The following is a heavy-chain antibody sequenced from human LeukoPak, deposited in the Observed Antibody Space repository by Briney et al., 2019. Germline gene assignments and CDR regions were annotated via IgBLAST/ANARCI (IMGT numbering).Heavy chain of an antibody. CDR1: GFTFSSYA. Sequence: GGSLRLSCAASGFTFSSYAMHWVRQAPGKGLEWVAVISYDGSNKYYADSVKGRFTISRDNSKNTLYLQMNSLRAEDTAVYYCARPMVRGETPYYYYYGMDVWGQGTTVTVSS. V-gene: IGHV3-30-3*01. J-gene: IGHJ6*02. CDR2: ISYDGSNK. D-gene: IGHD3-10*01. CDR3: ARPMVRGETPYYYYYGMDV.